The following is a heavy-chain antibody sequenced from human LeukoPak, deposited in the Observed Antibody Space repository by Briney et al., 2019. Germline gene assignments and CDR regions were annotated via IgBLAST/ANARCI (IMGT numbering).Heavy chain of an antibody. D-gene: IGHD3-10*01. Sequence: PGGSLRLSCAASGFTFSTSPMQWVRQAPGKELEWVTVISYDGSSQYYADPVKGRFTISRDNSKNTLYLQMNSLRAEDTAVYYCAKDRGFGELLPDYWGQGTLVTVSS. CDR3: AKDRGFGELLPDY. CDR2: ISYDGSSQ. V-gene: IGHV3-30-3*01. CDR1: GFTFSTSP. J-gene: IGHJ4*02.